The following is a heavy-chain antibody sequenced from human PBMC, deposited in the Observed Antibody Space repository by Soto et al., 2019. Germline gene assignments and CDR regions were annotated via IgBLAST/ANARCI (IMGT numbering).Heavy chain of an antibody. CDR1: GGSITSGGYS. Sequence: QLHLQESGSGLVKPSQTLSLTCAVSGGSITSGGYSWSWIRQPPGKGLEWIGYIYHSGSTYYNPSLKSRVTISVDRSKNQFSLNLSSVTAADTAVYYCAGWNSCDGSGNLAYWGQGTLVTVSS. CDR3: AGWNSCDGSGNLAY. V-gene: IGHV4-30-2*01. D-gene: IGHD3-22*01. J-gene: IGHJ4*02. CDR2: IYHSGST.